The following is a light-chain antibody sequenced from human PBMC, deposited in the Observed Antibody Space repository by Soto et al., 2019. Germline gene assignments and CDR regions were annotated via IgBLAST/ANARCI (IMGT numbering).Light chain of an antibody. Sequence: DIQMTQSPSSLSASVGDRVTITCRASQGIRDALGWYQQKPGKAPKRLIYAASSLQSGVPSRFSGSGSGTEFTITISSLQPEDFATYYGLQHNRYPQTFGQGTKVEIK. CDR1: QGIRDA. CDR2: AAS. J-gene: IGKJ1*01. V-gene: IGKV1-17*01. CDR3: LQHNRYPQT.